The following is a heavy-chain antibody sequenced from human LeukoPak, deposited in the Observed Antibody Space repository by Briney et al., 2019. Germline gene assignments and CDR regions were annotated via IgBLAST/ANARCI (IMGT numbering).Heavy chain of an antibody. CDR2: ISYDGSNK. Sequence: GGSLRLSCAASGFTFSNAWMSWARQAPGKGLEWVAVISYDGSNKYYADSVKGRFTISRDNSKNTLYLQMNSLRAEDTAVYYCARDTELDPWGQGTLVTVSS. CDR1: GFTFSNAW. J-gene: IGHJ5*02. CDR3: ARDTELDP. V-gene: IGHV3-30-3*01. D-gene: IGHD1-14*01.